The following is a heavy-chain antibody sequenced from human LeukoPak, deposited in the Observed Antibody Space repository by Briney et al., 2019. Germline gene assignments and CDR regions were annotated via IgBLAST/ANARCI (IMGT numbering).Heavy chain of an antibody. CDR2: IYHSGST. D-gene: IGHD1-1*01. Sequence: GSLRLSCVASRFTFSSYAMSWVRQPPGKGLEWIGEIYHSGSTNYNPSLKSRVTISVDKSKNQFSLKLSSVTAADTAVYYCARTQTGTTSGAGWFDPWGQGTLVTVSS. CDR3: ARTQTGTTSGAGWFDP. CDR1: RFTFSSYAM. V-gene: IGHV4-4*02. J-gene: IGHJ5*02.